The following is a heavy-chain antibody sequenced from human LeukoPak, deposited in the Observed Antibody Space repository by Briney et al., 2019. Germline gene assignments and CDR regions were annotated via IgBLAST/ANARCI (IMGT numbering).Heavy chain of an antibody. Sequence: PSETLSPTCTVSGGSISSYYWSWIRQPPGKGLEWIGYIYYSGSTNYNPSLKSRVTISVDTSKNQFSLKLSSVTAADTAVYYCARHSSWYQYYFDYWGQGTLVTVSS. D-gene: IGHD6-13*01. J-gene: IGHJ4*02. CDR2: IYYSGST. CDR1: GGSISSYY. V-gene: IGHV4-59*08. CDR3: ARHSSWYQYYFDY.